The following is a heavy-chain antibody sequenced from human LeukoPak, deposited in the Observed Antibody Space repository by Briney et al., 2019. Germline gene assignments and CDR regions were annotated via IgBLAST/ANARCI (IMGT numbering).Heavy chain of an antibody. CDR1: GGSISGYY. V-gene: IGHV4-59*01. CDR2: IYYSGST. D-gene: IGHD6-13*01. J-gene: IGHJ6*02. Sequence: SETLSLTCTVSGGSISGYYWSWIRKPQGKGLELIGYIYYSGSTNYNPSLKSRVTISVDTSKNQFSLKLSSVTAADTAVYYCAREFSSSWNYGMDVWGQGTTVTVSS. CDR3: AREFSSSWNYGMDV.